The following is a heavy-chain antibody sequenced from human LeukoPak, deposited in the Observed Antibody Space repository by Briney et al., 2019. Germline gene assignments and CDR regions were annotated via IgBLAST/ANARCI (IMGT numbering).Heavy chain of an antibody. CDR2: ISSSGSTI. CDR1: GFTFSDYY. J-gene: IGHJ4*02. CDR3: ARVWPPVGEQWLTYYFDY. D-gene: IGHD6-19*01. V-gene: IGHV3-11*01. Sequence: PGGSLRLSCAASGFTFSDYYMSWIRQAPGKGLEWVSYISSSGSTIYYADSVKGRFTISRDNAKNSLYLQMNSLRVEDTAVYYCARVWPPVGEQWLTYYFDYWGQGTLVTVSS.